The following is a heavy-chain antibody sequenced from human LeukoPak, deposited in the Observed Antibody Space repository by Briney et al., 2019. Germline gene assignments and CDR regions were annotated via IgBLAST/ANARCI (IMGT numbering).Heavy chain of an antibody. D-gene: IGHD2-2*01. J-gene: IGHJ5*02. CDR1: GFTFSSYW. CDR2: IKQDGSEK. V-gene: IGHV3-7*01. CDR3: ARWVVVPASKTLPPPYNWFDP. Sequence: GGSLRLPCAASGFTFSSYWMSWVRQAPGKGLEWVANIKQDGSEKYYVDSVKGRFTISRDNAKNSLYLQMNSLRAEDTAVYYCARWVVVPASKTLPPPYNWFDPWGQGTLVTVSS.